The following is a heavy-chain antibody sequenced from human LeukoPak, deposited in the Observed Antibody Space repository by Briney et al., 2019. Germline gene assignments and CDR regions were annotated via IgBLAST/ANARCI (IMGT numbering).Heavy chain of an antibody. Sequence: SETLSLTCTVSGGSISSYYWSWIRQPAGKGLEWIGRIYTSGSTNYNPSLKSRVTMSVDTSKNQFSLKLSSVTAADTAVYYCARWGITMVQRVPTSSYGMDVWGQGTTVTVSS. CDR3: ARWGITMVQRVPTSSYGMDV. D-gene: IGHD3-10*01. CDR2: IYTSGST. CDR1: GGSISSYY. J-gene: IGHJ6*02. V-gene: IGHV4-4*07.